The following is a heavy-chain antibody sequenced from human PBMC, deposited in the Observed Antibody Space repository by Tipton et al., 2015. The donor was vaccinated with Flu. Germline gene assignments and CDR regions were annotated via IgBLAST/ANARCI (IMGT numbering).Heavy chain of an antibody. D-gene: IGHD4-17*01. J-gene: IGHJ5*02. CDR2: IYTSGST. CDR1: GGSISSSSYY. Sequence: TLSLTCTVSGGSISSSSYYWTWIRQPAGKGLEWIGQIYTSGSTKYNPSLKSRVTMSLDTSKNQFSLKMRSVTAADTAMYYCARDYGDLNWFDPWGQGTLVTVSS. V-gene: IGHV4-61*09. CDR3: ARDYGDLNWFDP.